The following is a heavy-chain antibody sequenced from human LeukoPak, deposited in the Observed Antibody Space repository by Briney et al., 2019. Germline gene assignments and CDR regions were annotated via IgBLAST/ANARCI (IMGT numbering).Heavy chain of an antibody. CDR1: GFTFSDYY. CDR2: ISSRVSTI. D-gene: IGHD2-2*01. CDR3: ARDFSDNCSSTSCQGVYYYYYYMDV. Sequence: GGSLRLSCAASGFTFSDYYMSWIRQAPGKGLEWVSYISSRVSTIYYADSVKGRFTISRDNAKNSLYLQMNSLRAEDTAVYYCARDFSDNCSSTSCQGVYYYYYYMDVWGKGTTVTVSS. V-gene: IGHV3-11*04. J-gene: IGHJ6*03.